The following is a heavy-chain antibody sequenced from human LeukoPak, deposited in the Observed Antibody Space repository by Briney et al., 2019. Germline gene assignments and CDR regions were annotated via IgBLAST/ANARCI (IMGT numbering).Heavy chain of an antibody. CDR2: INHSGST. Sequence: PSETLSLTCAVYGGPFSGYYWSWIRQPPGKGLEWIGEINHSGSTNYNPSLKSRVTISVDTSKNQFSLKLSSVTAADTAVYYCASSGSDYYGSGMGYFDYWGQGTLVTVSS. CDR1: GGPFSGYY. J-gene: IGHJ4*02. D-gene: IGHD3-10*01. V-gene: IGHV4-34*01. CDR3: ASSGSDYYGSGMGYFDY.